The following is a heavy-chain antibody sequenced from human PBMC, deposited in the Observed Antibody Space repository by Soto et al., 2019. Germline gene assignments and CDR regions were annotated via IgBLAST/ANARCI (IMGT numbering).Heavy chain of an antibody. CDR1: GGSISSYY. V-gene: IGHV4-4*07. D-gene: IGHD2-2*01. J-gene: IGHJ4*02. CDR3: ARACSSNSCYDVFDY. CDR2: IYTSGST. Sequence: QVQLQESGPGLLKPSETLSLTCTVSGGSISSYYWSWIRQPAGKGLEWIGRIYTSGSTNYNPSLKSRVTISVDTSKNQFPLKLSSVTAADTAVYYCARACSSNSCYDVFDYWGQGTLVTVSS.